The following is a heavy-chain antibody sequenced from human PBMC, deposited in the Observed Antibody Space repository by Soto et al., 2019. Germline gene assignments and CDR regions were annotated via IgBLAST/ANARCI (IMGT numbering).Heavy chain of an antibody. CDR2: IYWDDDK. D-gene: IGHD3-10*01. Sequence: QITLKESGPTLVKPTQTLTLTCTFSGFSLSTSGVGVGWIRQPPGKALEWLALIYWDDDKRYSPSLKSRLTITKDTSKNQVVLTMTNMDPVDTATYYCAHRGIYDGSEGGILDYWGQGTLVTVSS. CDR3: AHRGIYDGSEGGILDY. J-gene: IGHJ4*02. V-gene: IGHV2-5*02. CDR1: GFSLSTSGVG.